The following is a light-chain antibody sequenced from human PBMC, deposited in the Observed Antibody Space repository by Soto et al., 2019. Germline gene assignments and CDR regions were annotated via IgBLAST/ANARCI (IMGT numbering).Light chain of an antibody. J-gene: IGKJ1*01. V-gene: IGKV1-5*01. CDR2: DAS. Sequence: DIQMTQSPSTLSASVGDRVTITCRASQSISNRLAWYQQKPGKAPKVLIYDASSLESGVPSRYSGSGSATDLRLAISSLQPDDFATYHCQHNGGEWTFGQGTKVEIK. CDR3: QHNGGEWT. CDR1: QSISNR.